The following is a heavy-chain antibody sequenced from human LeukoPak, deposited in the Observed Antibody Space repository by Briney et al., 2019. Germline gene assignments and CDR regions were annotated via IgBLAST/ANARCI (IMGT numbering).Heavy chain of an antibody. CDR3: ARPYYYDSRIDP. Sequence: SETLSLTCTVSGGSISSGDYYWSWIRQPPGKGLEWIAYMYYSGSTYYNPSLKSRVTMSADTSKNQLSMTLSSVTAADTAVYYCARPYYYDSRIDPWGQGILVTVSS. CDR1: GGSISSGDYY. V-gene: IGHV4-30-4*01. CDR2: MYYSGST. D-gene: IGHD3-22*01. J-gene: IGHJ5*02.